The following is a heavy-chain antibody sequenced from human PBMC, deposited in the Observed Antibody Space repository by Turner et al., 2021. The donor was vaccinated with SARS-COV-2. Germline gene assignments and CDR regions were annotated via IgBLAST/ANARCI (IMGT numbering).Heavy chain of an antibody. J-gene: IGHJ4*02. CDR1: GFSFSSYA. V-gene: IGHV3-23*01. Sequence: EVPLLESGGDLIQPGGSLTLSCDASGFSFSSYAMNCVRQAPGKGLEWISALSGTGSSTFYADSVRGRFTISRDNYKTTLYLQMNSLRVDDTAIYYCAKGGTGNYGVSDYWGQGTLVTVSA. CDR2: LSGTGSST. CDR3: AKGGTGNYGVSDY. D-gene: IGHD2-8*02.